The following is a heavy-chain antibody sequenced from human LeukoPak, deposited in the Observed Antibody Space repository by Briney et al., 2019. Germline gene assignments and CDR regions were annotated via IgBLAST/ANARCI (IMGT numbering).Heavy chain of an antibody. Sequence: PSGTLSLTCAVSGGSISSSNWWSWVRPPPGKGLEWIGEIYHSGSTNYNPSLKRRVTISVDKSKNQFSLKLSSVTAADTAVYYCARGEYSYGHRYYFDYWGQGTLVTVSS. D-gene: IGHD5-18*01. CDR3: ARGEYSYGHRYYFDY. CDR2: IYHSGST. J-gene: IGHJ4*02. V-gene: IGHV4-4*02. CDR1: GGSISSSNW.